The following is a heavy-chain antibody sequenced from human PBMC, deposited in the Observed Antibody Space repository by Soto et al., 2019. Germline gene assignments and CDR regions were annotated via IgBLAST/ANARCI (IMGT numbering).Heavy chain of an antibody. CDR3: AKDQSITMVRGEYY. J-gene: IGHJ4*02. Sequence: EVQLLESGGGLVQPGGSLRLSCAASGFTFSSYAMSWVRQAPGKGLEWVSAISGSGGSTYYADSVKGRFTISRDNSKNKLYLQMNSLRAEDTAVYYCAKDQSITMVRGEYYWGQGTLVTVSS. CDR1: GFTFSSYA. CDR2: ISGSGGST. D-gene: IGHD3-10*01. V-gene: IGHV3-23*01.